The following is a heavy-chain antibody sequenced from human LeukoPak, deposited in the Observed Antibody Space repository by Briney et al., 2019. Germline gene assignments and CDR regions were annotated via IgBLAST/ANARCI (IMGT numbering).Heavy chain of an antibody. CDR3: ARVTVDDILTGPDY. J-gene: IGHJ4*02. CDR1: GFTFSSYS. Sequence: GGSLRLSCAASGFTFSSYSMNWVRQAPGKGLEWVSSISSSSSYIYYADSVKGRFTISRDNAKNSLYLQMNSLRAEDTAVYYCARVTVDDILTGPDYWGQGTLVTVSS. CDR2: ISSSSSYI. D-gene: IGHD3-9*01. V-gene: IGHV3-21*01.